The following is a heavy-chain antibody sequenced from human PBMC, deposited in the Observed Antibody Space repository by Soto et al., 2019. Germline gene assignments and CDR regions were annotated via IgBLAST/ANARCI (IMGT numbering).Heavy chain of an antibody. J-gene: IGHJ4*02. D-gene: IGHD6-6*01. V-gene: IGHV3-23*01. CDR1: GFTFSVYA. CDR3: AKDRTFGPPLVRFDS. Sequence: GGSLRLSCGASGFTFSVYAMTWVRQAPGKGLEWVSAISGNGGSTYYADSVKGRFTISRDNSKSTLHLQMNSLRVEDTAVYYCAKDRTFGPPLVRFDSWGQGTMVTVYS. CDR2: ISGNGGST.